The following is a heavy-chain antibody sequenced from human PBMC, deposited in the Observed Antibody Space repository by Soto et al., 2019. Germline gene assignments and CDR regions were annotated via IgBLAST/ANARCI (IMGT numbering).Heavy chain of an antibody. CDR2: IDDSGVST. D-gene: IGHD6-6*01. CDR1: GFTFSTYA. CDR3: VKGQSSSWSQTGGMDV. J-gene: IGHJ6*02. Sequence: EVQLLESGGGLVQPGGSLRLSCAASGFTFSTYAMSWVRQAPGKGLEWVAGIDDSGVSTYYADFVKGRLTISRDNSKNTLYLQMGSLRAEDTAVYYCVKGQSSSWSQTGGMDVWGQGTTVTVSS. V-gene: IGHV3-23*01.